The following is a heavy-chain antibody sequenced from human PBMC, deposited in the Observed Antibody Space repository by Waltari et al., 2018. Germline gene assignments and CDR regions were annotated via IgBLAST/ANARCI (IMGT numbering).Heavy chain of an antibody. V-gene: IGHV3-23*01. Sequence: EVQLLESGGGLVQPGGSLRLSCAASGFTFSSYAMSWVRQAPGKGLEWVSAISGRGGSTYYADSVKGRFTISRDNSKNTLYLQMNSLRAEDTAVYYCTNQIVGATGHYFDYWGQGTLVTVSS. J-gene: IGHJ4*02. D-gene: IGHD1-26*01. CDR3: TNQIVGATGHYFDY. CDR1: GFTFSSYA. CDR2: ISGRGGST.